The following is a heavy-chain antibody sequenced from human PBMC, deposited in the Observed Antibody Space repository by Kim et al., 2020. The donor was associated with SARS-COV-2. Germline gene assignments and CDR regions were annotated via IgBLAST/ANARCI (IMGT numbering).Heavy chain of an antibody. J-gene: IGHJ3*02. CDR1: GFTFSTYW. CDR3: ARHGGAYRRHGFDI. CDR2: MKYDDSEI. D-gene: IGHD2-15*01. Sequence: GGSLRLSCVVSGFTFSTYWMSWVRQAPGKGLEWVANMKYDDSEIYYVDSVKGRFTISRDNAKNSLYLQMNSLRAEDTAVYYCARHGGAYRRHGFDIWGQGALFIVSS. V-gene: IGHV3-7*01.